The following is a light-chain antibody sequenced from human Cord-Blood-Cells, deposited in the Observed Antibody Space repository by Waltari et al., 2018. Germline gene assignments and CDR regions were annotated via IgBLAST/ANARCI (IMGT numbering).Light chain of an antibody. CDR1: QSISSW. Sequence: DIQMTQSPSTLSASVGDRVTITCRASQSISSWLAWYQQKPGKAPKLRIYDASSLESGVPSRFSGRGSGTEFTLTISSLQPDDFATYYCEQYNSYPWTFGQGTKVEIK. J-gene: IGKJ1*01. CDR2: DAS. V-gene: IGKV1-5*01. CDR3: EQYNSYPWT.